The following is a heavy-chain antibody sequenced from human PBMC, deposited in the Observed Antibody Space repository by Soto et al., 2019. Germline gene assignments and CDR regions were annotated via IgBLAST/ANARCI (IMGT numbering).Heavy chain of an antibody. V-gene: IGHV4-30-2*01. CDR2: IYHTGNT. J-gene: IGHJ6*02. Sequence: QLQLQESGSGLVKPSQTLSLTCTVSGGSINSGGYSWIWIRQPPGKGLEWIGYIYHTGNTFYNPSLQSRVTXSXXPSKNQFSLSLGSVTAADTAMYYCARVERTLSTPFAYGMDVWGQGTTVTVSS. CDR1: GGSINSGGYS. D-gene: IGHD2-2*01. CDR3: ARVERTLSTPFAYGMDV.